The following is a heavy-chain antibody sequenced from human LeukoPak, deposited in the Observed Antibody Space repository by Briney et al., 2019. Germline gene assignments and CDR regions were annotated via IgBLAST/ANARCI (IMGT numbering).Heavy chain of an antibody. Sequence: GGSLRLSCAASGFTSNNYAMNWVRQAPGRGLEWVASTSSSSSSHIYYADSVKGRFTISRDNAENSLYLQMSGLRDEDAAVYYCARYHSSSSGYHIDYWGQGTLVTVSS. CDR3: ARYHSSSSGYHIDY. J-gene: IGHJ4*02. D-gene: IGHD6-6*01. CDR2: TSSSSSSHI. V-gene: IGHV3-21*01. CDR1: GFTSNNYA.